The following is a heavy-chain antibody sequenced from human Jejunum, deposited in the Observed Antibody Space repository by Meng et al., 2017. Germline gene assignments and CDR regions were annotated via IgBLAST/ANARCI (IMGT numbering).Heavy chain of an antibody. CDR3: ARDHLPFGWFDP. CDR1: GFSFSDFY. J-gene: IGHJ5*02. V-gene: IGHV3-11*01. D-gene: IGHD3-16*01. CDR2: ISGRGSAI. Sequence: QVVLVEVGGGLVKPGGSLSLACAASGFSFSDFYMTWIRQAPGKGLEWVAYISGRGSAIYYADSVRGRFIISRDNAKNSVDLQMNSLRAEDTAVYYCARDHLPFGWFDPWGQGTLVTVSS.